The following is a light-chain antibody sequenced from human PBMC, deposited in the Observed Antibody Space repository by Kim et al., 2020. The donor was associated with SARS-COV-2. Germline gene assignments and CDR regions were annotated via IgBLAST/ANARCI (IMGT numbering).Light chain of an antibody. CDR2: RDS. CDR3: QAWDSSTGV. CDR1: KLGDKY. Sequence: PGQTASITGSGDKLGDKYACWYQQTPGPPPVLVIYRDSKRPSGIPERFSGSNSGNTATLTISGTQAMDEADYYCQAWDSSTGVFGGGTQLTVL. J-gene: IGLJ2*01. V-gene: IGLV3-1*01.